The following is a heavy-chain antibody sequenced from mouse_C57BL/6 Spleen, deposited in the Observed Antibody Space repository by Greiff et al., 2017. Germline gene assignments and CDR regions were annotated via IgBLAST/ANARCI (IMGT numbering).Heavy chain of an antibody. J-gene: IGHJ4*01. CDR3: ARGYDYDEDYAMDY. Sequence: EVKLVESGGGLVKPGGSLKLSCAASGFTFSDYGMHWVRQAPEKGLEWVAYISSGSSTIYYADTVKGRFTISRDNAKNTLFLQRTSLRSEDTAMYYCARGYDYDEDYAMDYWGQGTSVTVSS. CDR1: GFTFSDYG. V-gene: IGHV5-17*01. CDR2: ISSGSSTI. D-gene: IGHD2-4*01.